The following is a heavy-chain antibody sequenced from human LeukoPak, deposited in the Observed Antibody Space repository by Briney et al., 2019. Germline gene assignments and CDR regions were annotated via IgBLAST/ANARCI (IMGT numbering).Heavy chain of an antibody. CDR1: GYSFTSYY. V-gene: IGHV1-46*01. J-gene: IGHJ6*03. CDR3: TSSNCSSTSCYFKYYYYYYMDV. D-gene: IGHD2-2*01. Sequence: GASVKVSCKASGYSFTSYYMQWVRQAPGQGLEWMVIINPSGGSTSYAQKFQGRVTMTRDTSTSTVYMELSSLRSEDTAVYYCTSSNCSSTSCYFKYYYYYYMDVWGKWTTVTVSS. CDR2: INPSGGST.